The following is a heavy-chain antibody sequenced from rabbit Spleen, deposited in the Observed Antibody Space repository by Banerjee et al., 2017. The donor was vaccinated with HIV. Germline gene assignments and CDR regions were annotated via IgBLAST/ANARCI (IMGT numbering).Heavy chain of an antibody. V-gene: IGHV1S45*01. CDR2: IYTGSSGST. J-gene: IGHJ4*01. CDR3: ARDPADYAGYGPYYFYL. Sequence: QQQLVESGGGLVKPEGSLTLTCKASGFSFSDRDVMCWVRQAPGKGLEWIACIYTGSSGSTYYASWAKGRFTISKTSSTTVTLQMTSLTAADTATYFCARDPADYAGYGPYYFYLWGQGTLVTVS. CDR1: GFSFSDRDV. D-gene: IGHD7-1*01.